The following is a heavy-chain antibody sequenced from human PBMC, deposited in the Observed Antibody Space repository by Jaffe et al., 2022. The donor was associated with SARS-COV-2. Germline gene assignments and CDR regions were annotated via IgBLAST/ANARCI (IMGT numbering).Heavy chain of an antibody. V-gene: IGHV4-61*02. J-gene: IGHJ5*02. CDR3: ARGTTLHCSGGSCYSDNGRPWFDP. CDR1: GGSISSGSYS. CDR2: VYSSGSR. D-gene: IGHD2-15*01. Sequence: QVQLQESGPGLVKPSQTLSLICTVSGGSISSGSYSWSWIRQPAGKGLEWIGRVYSSGSREYNPSLKSRVSMSLDTSKDQVTLKLISVTAADTAVYYCARGTTLHCSGGSCYSDNGRPWFDPWGQGTLVTVSS.